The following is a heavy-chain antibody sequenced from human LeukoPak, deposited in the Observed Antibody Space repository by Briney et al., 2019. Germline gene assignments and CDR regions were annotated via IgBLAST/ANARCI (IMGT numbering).Heavy chain of an antibody. CDR2: INPNSGGT. V-gene: IGHV1-2*02. J-gene: IGHJ4*02. D-gene: IGHD4-23*01. Sequence: ASVKVSCKASGYTFTGYYMRWVRQAPGQGLEWMGWINPNSGGTNYAQKFQGRVTMTRDTSISTAYMELSRLRSDDTAVYYCARVIGYGGKIDYWGQGTLVTVSS. CDR3: ARVIGYGGKIDY. CDR1: GYTFTGYY.